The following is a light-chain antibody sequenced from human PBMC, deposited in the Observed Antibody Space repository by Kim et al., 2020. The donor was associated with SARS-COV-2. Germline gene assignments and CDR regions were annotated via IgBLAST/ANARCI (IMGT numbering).Light chain of an antibody. CDR3: QQSYFTPLT. CDR2: AAS. J-gene: IGKJ4*01. CDR1: QSISSY. V-gene: IGKV1-39*01. Sequence: DIQMTQSPSSLSASVGDRVTITCRASQSISSYLNWYQQKPGKAPKVLIYAASSLQSGVPSRFSGSGSGTDFTLTISSLQPEDFATYYCQQSYFTPLTFGGGTKVDIK.